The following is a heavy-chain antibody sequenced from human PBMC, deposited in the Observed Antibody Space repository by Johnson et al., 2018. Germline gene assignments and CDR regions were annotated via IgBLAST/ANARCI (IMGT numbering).Heavy chain of an antibody. CDR1: GFTFSNYW. V-gene: IGHV3-7*04. J-gene: IGHJ6*02. CDR2: IQEDGSEK. CDR3: AWALRGYRCGTGLDYYGMDV. D-gene: IGHD5-18*01. Sequence: EVQLLESGGGLVQPGGSLRLSCAASGFTFSNYWMSWVRQAPGKGLEWVANIQEDGSEKYYVDSVKGRFTISRDNAKNSLYLQMNSLRAEDTAVYYCAWALRGYRCGTGLDYYGMDVWGQGTTVPVS.